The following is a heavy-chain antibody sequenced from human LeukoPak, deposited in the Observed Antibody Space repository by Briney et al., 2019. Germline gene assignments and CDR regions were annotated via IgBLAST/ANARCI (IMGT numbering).Heavy chain of an antibody. J-gene: IGHJ4*02. V-gene: IGHV3-33*01. CDR2: TWNDGSNK. CDR3: ARDGSSGYYYGLDY. D-gene: IGHD3-22*01. CDR1: GFTFSRYG. Sequence: GGSLRLSCAASGFTFSRYGMHWVRQAPGKGLEWVAVTWNDGSNKYYADSVEGRFTISRDNSKNTLYLQMNSLRAEDTAVYYCARDGSSGYYYGLDYWGQGTLVTVSS.